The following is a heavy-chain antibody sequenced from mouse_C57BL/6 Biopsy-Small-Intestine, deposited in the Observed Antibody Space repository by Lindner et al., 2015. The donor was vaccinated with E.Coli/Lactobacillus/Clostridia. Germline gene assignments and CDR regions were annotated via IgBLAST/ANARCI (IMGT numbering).Heavy chain of an antibody. Sequence: VQLRGVWGGLVKPGGSLKLSCAASGFTFCDYGMHWVKQRPEQGLEWIGRIDPEDGDTEYAPKFQGKATMTADTSSNTAYLQLSSLTSEDTAVYYCTRTRYGSSFAWFAYWGQGTLVTVSA. CDR1: GFTFCDYG. CDR2: IDPEDGDT. CDR3: TRTRYGSSFAWFAY. V-gene: IGHV14-1*01. D-gene: IGHD1-1*01. J-gene: IGHJ3*01.